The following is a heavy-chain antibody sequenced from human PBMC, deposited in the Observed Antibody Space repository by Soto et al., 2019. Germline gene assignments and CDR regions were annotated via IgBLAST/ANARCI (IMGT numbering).Heavy chain of an antibody. CDR1: GGSISSDNYY. CDR2: IYYSGST. Sequence: SETLSLTCTVSGGSISSDNYYWGWIRQPPGKGLDWIGSIYYSGSTYYNPSLKSRVTLSVDTSRSQFSLKLSSVTAADTAVYYCARLDVSADGFDYWGQGTLVTVSS. V-gene: IGHV4-39*01. D-gene: IGHD6-25*01. CDR3: ARLDVSADGFDY. J-gene: IGHJ4*02.